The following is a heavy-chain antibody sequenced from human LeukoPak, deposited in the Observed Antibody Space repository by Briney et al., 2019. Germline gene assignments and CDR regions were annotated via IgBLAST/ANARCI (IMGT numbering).Heavy chain of an antibody. D-gene: IGHD6-13*01. J-gene: IGHJ4*02. Sequence: SETLSLTCAVYGGSSSGYYWSWIRQPPGKGLEWIGEINHSGSTNYNPSLKSRVTISVDTSKNQFSLKLSSVTAADTAVYYCARVGIAAAGYWGQGTLVTVSS. V-gene: IGHV4-34*01. CDR3: ARVGIAAAGY. CDR1: GGSSSGYY. CDR2: INHSGST.